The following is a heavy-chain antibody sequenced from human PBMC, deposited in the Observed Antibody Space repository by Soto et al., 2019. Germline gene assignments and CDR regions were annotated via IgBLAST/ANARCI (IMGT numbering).Heavy chain of an antibody. CDR3: ARRGVEGYDILTGSFDY. CDR1: VYTFTSYG. Sequence: QVRLVRSGAEVKKPGAPGKVSSKASVYTFTSYGISGVRQAPGQGLEWMGWISANNGNTNYAQKLQGRVTMTTDTSTSTAYMELRSLRSDDTAVYYCARRGVEGYDILTGSFDYWGQGTLVTVSS. J-gene: IGHJ4*02. D-gene: IGHD3-9*01. V-gene: IGHV1-18*01. CDR2: ISANNGNT.